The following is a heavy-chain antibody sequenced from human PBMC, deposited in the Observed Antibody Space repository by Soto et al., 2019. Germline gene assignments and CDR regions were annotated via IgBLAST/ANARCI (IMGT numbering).Heavy chain of an antibody. D-gene: IGHD3-10*01. CDR1: GFTFSSYW. V-gene: IGHV3-74*01. Sequence: GALRLSCAASGFTFSSYWMHWVRQAPGKGLVWVSRMNEDGGTTDYADSVKGRFTISRDNAKNTLYLQMNSLRVEDTAVYYCASDLSGRADVWGQGTTVTVSS. J-gene: IGHJ6*02. CDR2: MNEDGGTT. CDR3: ASDLSGRADV.